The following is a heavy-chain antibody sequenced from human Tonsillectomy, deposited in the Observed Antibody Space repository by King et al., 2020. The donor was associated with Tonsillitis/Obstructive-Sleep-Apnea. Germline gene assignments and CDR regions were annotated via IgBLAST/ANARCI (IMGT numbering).Heavy chain of an antibody. J-gene: IGHJ3*02. D-gene: IGHD2-2*01. V-gene: IGHV3-30*18. CDR2: ISYDGSNK. Sequence: VQLVESGGGVVQPGRSLRLSCAASGFTFSSYGMHWVRQAPGKGLEWVAVISYDGSNKYYADSVKGRFTISRDNSKNTLYLQMNSLRAEDTAGYYCAKDLGYCSSTSCSRGDAFDIWGQGTMVTVSS. CDR1: GFTFSSYG. CDR3: AKDLGYCSSTSCSRGDAFDI.